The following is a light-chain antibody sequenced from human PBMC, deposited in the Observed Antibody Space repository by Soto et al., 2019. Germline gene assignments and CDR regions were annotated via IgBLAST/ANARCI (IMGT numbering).Light chain of an antibody. V-gene: IGKV3-20*01. CDR1: QSVSSSY. CDR3: QQYTSSLIT. J-gene: IGKJ5*01. CDR2: GAS. Sequence: EIVLTQSPGTLSLSPVERATLSCRASQSVSSSYLAWYQPKPGQAPRLLIYGASGRATGIPDRFSGSGSGTDFTLTISRLEPEDFAVYYCQQYTSSLITFGQGTRLEIK.